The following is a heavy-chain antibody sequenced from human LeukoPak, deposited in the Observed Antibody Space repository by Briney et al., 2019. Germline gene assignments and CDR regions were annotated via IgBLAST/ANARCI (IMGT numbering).Heavy chain of an antibody. CDR3: ARPYYYDSTIDP. Sequence: SETLSLTCTVSGGSISSGDYYWSWIRQPPGKGLEWIAYMYYSGSTYYNPSLKSRVTMSADTSKNQPSLKLSSVTAADTAVDYCARPYYYDSTIDPWGQGILVTVSS. V-gene: IGHV4-30-4*01. CDR1: GGSISSGDYY. CDR2: MYYSGST. J-gene: IGHJ5*02. D-gene: IGHD3-22*01.